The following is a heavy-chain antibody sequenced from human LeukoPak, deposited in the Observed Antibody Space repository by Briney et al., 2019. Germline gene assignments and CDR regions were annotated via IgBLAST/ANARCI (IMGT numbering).Heavy chain of an antibody. D-gene: IGHD3-10*01. Sequence: SETLSLTCTVSGGSISSSNYYWGWIRQPPGRGLEWIGSIYYSGSTYYNPSLRSRVTISVDTSKNQFCLKLNSVTAADTAVYYCARMGRITLVRGVRGGNWFDPWGQGTLVTVSS. CDR2: IYYSGST. CDR1: GGSISSSNYY. J-gene: IGHJ5*02. V-gene: IGHV4-39*07. CDR3: ARMGRITLVRGVRGGNWFDP.